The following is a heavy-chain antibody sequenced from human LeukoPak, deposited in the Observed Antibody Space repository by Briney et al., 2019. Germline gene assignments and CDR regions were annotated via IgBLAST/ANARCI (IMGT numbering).Heavy chain of an antibody. CDR2: ISSSGGST. CDR3: AKAYGSGSYSRIDY. Sequence: GGSLRLSCAASGFIFSNYAMSWVRQAPGKGLEWVSAISSSGGSTYYADSVKGRFTISRDNSKKTLYLQMNSLRAEDTALYYCAKAYGSGSYSRIDYWGQGTLVTVSS. J-gene: IGHJ4*02. V-gene: IGHV3-23*01. CDR1: GFIFSNYA. D-gene: IGHD3-10*01.